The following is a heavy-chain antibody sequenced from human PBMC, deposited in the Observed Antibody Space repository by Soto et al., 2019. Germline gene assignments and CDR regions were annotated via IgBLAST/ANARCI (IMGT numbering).Heavy chain of an antibody. V-gene: IGHV1-69*19. CDR1: GGTFNTYA. J-gene: IGHJ4*02. CDR2: ISPMFGAA. CDR3: AMEVQVHTPAFVY. D-gene: IGHD3-10*01. Sequence: QVQLVPSGAEMKKPGSSVKVSCQSSGGTFNTYAMNWVRQAPGQGPEWMGDISPMFGAANYAPKVQCRVTINADESTGTSYMQLTSLTSADTALYFCAMEVQVHTPAFVYGGQGTLVTVSS.